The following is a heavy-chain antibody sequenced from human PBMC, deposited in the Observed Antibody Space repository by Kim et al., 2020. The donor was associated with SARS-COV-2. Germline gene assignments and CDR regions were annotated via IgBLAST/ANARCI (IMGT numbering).Heavy chain of an antibody. D-gene: IGHD3-3*01. V-gene: IGHV3-21*01. Sequence: GGSLRLSCAASGFTFSSYSMNWVRQAPGKGLEWVSSISSSSSYTYYADSVKGRFTISRDNAKNSLYLQMNSLRAEDTAVYYCARDGEILEWLSPWYYYYYMDVWGQGTTVTVS. CDR3: ARDGEILEWLSPWYYYYYMDV. CDR2: ISSSSSYT. CDR1: GFTFSSYS. J-gene: IGHJ6*03.